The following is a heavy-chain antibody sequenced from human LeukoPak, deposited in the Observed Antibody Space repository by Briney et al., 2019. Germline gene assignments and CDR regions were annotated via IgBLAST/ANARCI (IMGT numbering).Heavy chain of an antibody. CDR3: ALTNSGSYPD. Sequence: GGSLRLSCAASAFTFSSYAMSWVRRAPGKGLEWVSTISGSGGSTYYADSVWGRFTISRDNSKNILYLQMNSLRAEDTAVYYCALTNSGSYPDWGQGTLVTVSS. D-gene: IGHD3-10*01. CDR2: ISGSGGST. J-gene: IGHJ4*02. CDR1: AFTFSSYA. V-gene: IGHV3-23*01.